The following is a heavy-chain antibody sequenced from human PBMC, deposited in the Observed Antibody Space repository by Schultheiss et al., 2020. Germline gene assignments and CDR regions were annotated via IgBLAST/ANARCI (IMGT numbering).Heavy chain of an antibody. Sequence: ETLSLTCTVSGGSISSYYWSWIRQPPGKGLEWIGYIYYSGSTNYNPSLKSRVTISVDTSKNQFSLKLSSVTAADTAVYYCARVANYDFWSGYYGPQARKTLFDYWGQGTLVTGSS. V-gene: IGHV4-59*12. CDR3: ARVANYDFWSGYYGPQARKTLFDY. J-gene: IGHJ4*02. CDR2: IYYSGST. CDR1: GGSISSYY. D-gene: IGHD3-3*01.